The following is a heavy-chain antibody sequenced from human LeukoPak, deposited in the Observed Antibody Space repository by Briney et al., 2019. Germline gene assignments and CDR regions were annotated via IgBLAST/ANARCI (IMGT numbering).Heavy chain of an antibody. CDR2: IKSDGKT. Sequence: GGSLRLSCAASGFTFSSYWMHWVRQAPGKGLVWVSRIKSDGKTNYADSVKGRFTISRDNAKNTVSLQMSSLRAEDTGVYYCARAPSEIGGYYPEYFRHWGQGTLVTVSS. CDR1: GFTFSSYW. V-gene: IGHV3-74*01. CDR3: ARAPSEIGGYYPEYFRH. D-gene: IGHD3-22*01. J-gene: IGHJ1*01.